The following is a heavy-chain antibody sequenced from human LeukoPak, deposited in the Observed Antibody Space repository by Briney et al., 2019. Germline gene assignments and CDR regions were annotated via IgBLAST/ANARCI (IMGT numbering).Heavy chain of an antibody. D-gene: IGHD3-22*01. CDR2: MNPNSGNT. V-gene: IGHV1-8*01. J-gene: IGHJ3*02. CDR3: ASLKNYYDSSGYLVTDAFDI. Sequence: ASVKVSCKASGYTFTSYDINWVRQATGQGLEWMGWMNPNSGNTGYAQKFQGRVTMTRTTSISTAYMELSSLRSEDTAVYYCASLKNYYDSSGYLVTDAFDIWGQGTMVTVSS. CDR1: GYTFTSYD.